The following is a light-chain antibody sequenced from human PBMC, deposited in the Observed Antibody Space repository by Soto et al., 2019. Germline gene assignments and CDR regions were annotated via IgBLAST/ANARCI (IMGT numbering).Light chain of an antibody. CDR2: TNN. J-gene: IGLJ2*01. CDR3: AAGDDSLNGFVVL. CDR1: SSNIRSNT. Sequence: QSVLTQPPSASGAPGQRVTISCSGSSSNIRSNTLNWYQQLPGTAPKLLIYTNNQRPSGVPDRFSGSKSGTSASLAISGLQSEDEADYNCAAGDDSLNGFVVLFGGGTNLPVL. V-gene: IGLV1-44*01.